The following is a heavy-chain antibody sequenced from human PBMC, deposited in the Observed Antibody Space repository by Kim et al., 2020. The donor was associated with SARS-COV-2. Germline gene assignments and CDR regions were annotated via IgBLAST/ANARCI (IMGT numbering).Heavy chain of an antibody. J-gene: IGHJ4*02. Sequence: SETLSLTCSVSGVSISTNYHYWGWVRQPPGKGLEWIGSVYNSGTTYNPSLKSRVTISGDTSKNQFSLNMRSVTAADTAVYYCACNVGSTPDYYFDYWGRGALVTVSS. CDR2: VYNSGTT. CDR3: ACNVGSTPDYYFDY. D-gene: IGHD1-26*01. V-gene: IGHV4-39*07. CDR1: GVSISTNYHY.